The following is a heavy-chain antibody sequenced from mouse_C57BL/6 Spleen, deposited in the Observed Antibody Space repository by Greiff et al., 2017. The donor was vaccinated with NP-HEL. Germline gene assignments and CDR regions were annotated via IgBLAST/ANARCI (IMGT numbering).Heavy chain of an antibody. CDR3: ARHSIYYDYPGFAY. CDR2: INPSNGGT. D-gene: IGHD2-4*01. V-gene: IGHV1-53*01. Sequence: QVQLQQSGTELVKPGASVKLSCKASGHTFSSYWMHWVKQRPGQGLEWIGNINPSNGGTNYNEKFKSKATLTVDKSSSTAYMQLSSLTSEDSAVYYCARHSIYYDYPGFAYWGQGTLVTVSA. CDR1: GHTFSSYW. J-gene: IGHJ3*01.